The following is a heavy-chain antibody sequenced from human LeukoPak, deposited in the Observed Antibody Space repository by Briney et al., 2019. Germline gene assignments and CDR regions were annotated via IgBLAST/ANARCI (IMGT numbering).Heavy chain of an antibody. Sequence: ASVKVSYKASGYTFTSYGISWVRQAPGQGLEWMGWISAYNGNTNYAQKLQSRVTMTTDTSTSTAYMELRSLRSDDTAVYYCARDGYSGSYYRLYYFFMDVWGEGTTVTVSS. CDR1: GYTFTSYG. V-gene: IGHV1-18*01. CDR3: ARDGYSGSYYRLYYFFMDV. D-gene: IGHD1-26*01. CDR2: ISAYNGNT. J-gene: IGHJ6*03.